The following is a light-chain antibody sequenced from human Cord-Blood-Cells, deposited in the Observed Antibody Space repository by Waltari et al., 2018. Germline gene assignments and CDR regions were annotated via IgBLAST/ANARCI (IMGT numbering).Light chain of an antibody. CDR2: DAS. CDR1: QSISSW. Sequence: DIQMTQSPFTLSASVGDRVTITCRASQSISSWLAWYQQKPGKAPKLLIYDASSLESGVPSRFSGSGSGTEFTLTISSLQPDDFATYYCQQYNSYPATFGQGTKVEIK. J-gene: IGKJ1*01. CDR3: QQYNSYPAT. V-gene: IGKV1-5*01.